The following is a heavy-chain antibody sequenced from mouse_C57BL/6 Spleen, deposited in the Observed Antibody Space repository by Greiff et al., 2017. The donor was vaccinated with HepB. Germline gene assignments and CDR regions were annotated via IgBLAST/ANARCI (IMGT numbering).Heavy chain of an antibody. CDR2: IDPEDGET. Sequence: VQLQQSGAELVKPGASVKLSCTASGFNIKDYYMHWVKQRTEQGLEWIGRIDPEDGETKYAPKFKGKSTITADTSSNTAYMQLSSLTSEDTAVYYCARSPITAVPYWYFDVWGTGTTVTVSS. D-gene: IGHD1-1*01. V-gene: IGHV14-2*01. CDR3: ARSPITAVPYWYFDV. CDR1: GFNIKDYY. J-gene: IGHJ1*03.